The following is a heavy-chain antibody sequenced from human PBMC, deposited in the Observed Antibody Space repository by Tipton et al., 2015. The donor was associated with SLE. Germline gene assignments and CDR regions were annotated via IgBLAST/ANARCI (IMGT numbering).Heavy chain of an antibody. J-gene: IGHJ3*02. V-gene: IGHV4-39*01. CDR3: ARKDSSGPGAFDI. D-gene: IGHD6-19*01. Sequence: TLSLTCTVSGGSISSSSYYWGWIRQPPGKGLEWIGSIYYSGSTYYNPSLKSRVTISVDTSKNQFSLKLSSVTAADTAVYYCARKDSSGPGAFDIWGQGTMVTVSS. CDR2: IYYSGST. CDR1: GGSISSSSYY.